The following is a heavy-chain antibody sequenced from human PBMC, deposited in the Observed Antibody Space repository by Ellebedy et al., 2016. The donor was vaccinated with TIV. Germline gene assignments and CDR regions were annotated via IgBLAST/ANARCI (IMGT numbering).Heavy chain of an antibody. V-gene: IGHV5-10-1*01. CDR1: GCNFARHW. D-gene: IGHD3-10*01. CDR2: IDPNNSET. CDR3: ARPMVRGGIRYAMDV. Sequence: GESLKISCRVSGCNFARHWISWVRQMPGKGLECLGRIDPNNSETRYSPFFQGHVTFSVDKSISTAYLQWNSLKASDTATYYCARPMVRGGIRYAMDVWGQGTTVTVSS. J-gene: IGHJ6*02.